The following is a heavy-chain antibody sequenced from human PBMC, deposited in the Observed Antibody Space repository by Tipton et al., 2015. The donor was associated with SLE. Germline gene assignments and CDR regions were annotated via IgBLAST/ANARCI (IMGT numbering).Heavy chain of an antibody. D-gene: IGHD6-19*01. V-gene: IGHV4-4*01. CDR1: GGSISSNNW. CDR2: IYHSGST. Sequence: TLSLTCSVSGGSISSNNWWSWVRQPPGKGLEWIGEIYHSGSTNYNPSLKSRVTISVDKSKNQFSLKLSSVTATDTAVYFCARARQWLVGDYWGQGSLVTVSS. CDR3: ARARQWLVGDY. J-gene: IGHJ4*02.